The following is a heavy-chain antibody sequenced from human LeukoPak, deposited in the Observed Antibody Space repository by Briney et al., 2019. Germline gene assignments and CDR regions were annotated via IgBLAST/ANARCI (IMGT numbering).Heavy chain of an antibody. V-gene: IGHV4-39*07. CDR3: ARDVNDSSGFDY. D-gene: IGHD3-22*01. CDR2: IYNSGST. J-gene: IGHJ4*02. Sequence: SETLSLTCTVPGGSISSSSYYWGWIRQPPGKGLEWIGIIYNSGSTYYNPSLKSRVTISVDTSKNQFSLKLSSVTAADTAVYYCARDVNDSSGFDYWGQGTLVTVSS. CDR1: GGSISSSSYY.